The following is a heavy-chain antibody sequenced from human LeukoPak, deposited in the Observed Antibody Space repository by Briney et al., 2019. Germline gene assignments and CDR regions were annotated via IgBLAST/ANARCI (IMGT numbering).Heavy chain of an antibody. J-gene: IGHJ4*02. D-gene: IGHD4-11*01. CDR2: TYYRSKWLT. CDR1: GDSVSSNSAA. V-gene: IGHV6-1*01. Sequence: SQTLSPTCAISGDSVSSNSAAWNWIRQSPSRGLEWLGRTYYRSKWLTDYAVSVKSRITINADTSKNQFSLQLNSVTPEDTAVYYCTRKGTVTTPFDYWGQGILVTVSS. CDR3: TRKGTVTTPFDY.